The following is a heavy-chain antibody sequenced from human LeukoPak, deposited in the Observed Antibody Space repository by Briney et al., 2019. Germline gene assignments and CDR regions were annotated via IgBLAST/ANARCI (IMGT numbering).Heavy chain of an antibody. V-gene: IGHV3-74*01. J-gene: IGHJ3*02. CDR2: INTDGTIT. CDR3: ARDLPQPYGDTRAFDI. CDR1: GFTFSEHW. D-gene: IGHD4-17*01. Sequence: PGGSLRLSCAASGFTFSEHWMHWVRQAPGRGLVWVSRINTDGTITSYADSVKGRFTISRDNAKNSLYLQMNSLRAEDTAVYYCARDLPQPYGDTRAFDIWGQGTMVTVSS.